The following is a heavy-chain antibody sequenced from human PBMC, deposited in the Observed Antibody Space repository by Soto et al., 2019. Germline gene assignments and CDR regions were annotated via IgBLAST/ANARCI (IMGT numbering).Heavy chain of an antibody. CDR3: ARSYISSSYWFDP. V-gene: IGHV1-2*04. D-gene: IGHD6-6*01. CDR1: GYSFTGYS. J-gene: IGHJ5*02. CDR2: INPKNGAT. Sequence: ASVKVSCKASGYSFTGYSMHWVRQAPGQGLEWMGLINPKNGATNYARKFQGWVTMTRDTSASTVYMELSSLRSEDTAMYYCARSYISSSYWFDPWGQGTLVTVSS.